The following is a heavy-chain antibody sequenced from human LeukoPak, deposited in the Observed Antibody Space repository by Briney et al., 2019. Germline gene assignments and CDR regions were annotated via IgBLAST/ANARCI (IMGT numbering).Heavy chain of an antibody. J-gene: IGHJ4*02. CDR2: ISYDGSNK. CDR1: GFTFSNYG. V-gene: IGHV3-30*18. CDR3: AKDHIEMATILDY. Sequence: GSLRLSCAASGFTFSNYGIHWVRQAPGKGLEWVAVISYDGSNKYYADSVKGRFTISRDNSKNTLYLQMNSLRAEDTAVYYCAKDHIEMATILDYRGQGTLVTVSS. D-gene: IGHD5-24*01.